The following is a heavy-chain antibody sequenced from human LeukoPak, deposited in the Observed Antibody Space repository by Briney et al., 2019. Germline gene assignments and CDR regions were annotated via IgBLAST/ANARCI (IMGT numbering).Heavy chain of an antibody. CDR3: AKRLRITIFGDNDP. D-gene: IGHD3-3*01. Sequence: PGGSLGLSCAASGFTFSSYAMSWVRQAPGKGLEWVSGISGSGGSTYYADSVKGRFTISRDNSKNTLYLQMNSLRAEDTAVYYCAKRLRITIFGDNDPWGQGTLVTVSS. CDR1: GFTFSSYA. J-gene: IGHJ5*02. CDR2: ISGSGGST. V-gene: IGHV3-23*01.